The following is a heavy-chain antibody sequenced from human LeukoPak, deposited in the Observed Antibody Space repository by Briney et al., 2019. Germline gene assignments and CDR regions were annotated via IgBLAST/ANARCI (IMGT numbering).Heavy chain of an antibody. J-gene: IGHJ4*02. CDR1: GGTFSSYE. V-gene: IGHV1-69*06. CDR3: ARVSGYSYGLPDY. D-gene: IGHD5-18*01. CDR2: IIPMFGTA. Sequence: ASVKVSCKASGGTFSSYEISWVRQAPGQGLEWMGGIIPMFGTAKYAQKFQGRVTITADKSTSTAYMELSSLRSEDTAVYYCARVSGYSYGLPDYWGQGTLVTVSS.